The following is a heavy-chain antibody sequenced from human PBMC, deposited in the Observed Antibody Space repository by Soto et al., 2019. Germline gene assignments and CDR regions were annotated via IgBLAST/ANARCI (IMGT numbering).Heavy chain of an antibody. V-gene: IGHV4-61*01. J-gene: IGHJ3*02. Sequence: QVQLQESGPGLVKPAETLSLTCTVSGGSVSSGSYYWSWIRQPPGKGLEWIGHIYYRGSTKYNPSLKSRVTITVNTYKNQFSLKLSSVTADDTAGYYCARDYCASSAAFDIWGQGTMVTVSS. CDR1: GGSVSSGSYY. CDR3: ARDYCASSAAFDI. D-gene: IGHD2-21*01. CDR2: IYYRGST.